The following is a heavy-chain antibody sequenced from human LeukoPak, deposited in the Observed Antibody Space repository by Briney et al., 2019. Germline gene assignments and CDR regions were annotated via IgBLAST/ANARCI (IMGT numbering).Heavy chain of an antibody. CDR3: ASGSSGYYFSY. CDR1: GGTFSSYA. D-gene: IGHD3-22*01. CDR2: IIPIFGTA. Sequence: EASVKVSCKASGGTFSSYAISWVRQAPGQGLEWMGRIIPIFGTANYAQKFQGRVTITTDESTSTAYMELSSLRSEDTAVYYCASGSSGYYFSYWGQGTLVTVSS. J-gene: IGHJ4*02. V-gene: IGHV1-69*05.